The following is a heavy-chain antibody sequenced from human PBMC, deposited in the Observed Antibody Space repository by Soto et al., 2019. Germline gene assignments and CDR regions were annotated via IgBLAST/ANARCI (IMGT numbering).Heavy chain of an antibody. CDR2: FDPEDGVT. J-gene: IGHJ4*02. D-gene: IGHD6-19*01. CDR3: ATVDSSGWTGKNYFDY. CDR1: GYTLTELS. Sequence: ASVKVSCKVSGYTLTELSMHWVRQAPGKGLEWMGGFDPEDGVTIYAQKFRGRVTMTEDTSTDTAYMELSSLRSEDTAVYYCATVDSSGWTGKNYFDYWGQGTLVTVSS. V-gene: IGHV1-24*01.